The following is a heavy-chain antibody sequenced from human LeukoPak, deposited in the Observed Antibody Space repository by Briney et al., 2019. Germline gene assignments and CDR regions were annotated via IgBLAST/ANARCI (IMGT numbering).Heavy chain of an antibody. CDR2: IKQDGSEK. CDR3: ARDDGYCGGDCYSIFDY. J-gene: IGHJ4*02. Sequence: GGSLRLSCAASGFTFSSYWMSGVRQAPGKGLEWVANIKQDGSEKYYVDSVKGRFTISRDNAKNSLYLQMNSLRAEDTAVYYCARDDGYCGGDCYSIFDYWGQGTLVTVSS. V-gene: IGHV3-7*01. CDR1: GFTFSSYW. D-gene: IGHD2-21*02.